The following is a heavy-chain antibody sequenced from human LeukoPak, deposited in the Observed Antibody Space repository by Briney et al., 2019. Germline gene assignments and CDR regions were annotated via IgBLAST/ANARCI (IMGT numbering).Heavy chain of an antibody. CDR2: ISGSGGST. J-gene: IGHJ4*02. D-gene: IGHD6-13*01. V-gene: IGHV3-23*01. CDR3: AKDLGSSSWTPIDY. Sequence: GGSLRLSCAASGFTFSSYAMSWVRQAPGKGLEWVSAISGSGGSTYYADSVKGRFTISRDNSKNTLYLQMNSLRAEDTAVYYCAKDLGSSSWTPIDYWGQGTLVTASS. CDR1: GFTFSSYA.